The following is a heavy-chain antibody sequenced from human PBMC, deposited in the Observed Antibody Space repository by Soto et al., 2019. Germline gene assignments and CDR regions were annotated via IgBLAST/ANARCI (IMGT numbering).Heavy chain of an antibody. Sequence: GGSLRLSCAASGFTFSSYAMSWVRQAPGKGLEWVSAISGSGGSTYYADSVKGRFTISRDNSKNTLYLQMNSLRAEDTAVYYCAKRPVGYYYGSGSYPQSNYYYLSYYYMDVWGKGTTVTVSS. CDR2: ISGSGGST. J-gene: IGHJ6*03. V-gene: IGHV3-23*01. CDR3: AKRPVGYYYGSGSYPQSNYYYLSYYYMDV. D-gene: IGHD3-10*01. CDR1: GFTFSSYA.